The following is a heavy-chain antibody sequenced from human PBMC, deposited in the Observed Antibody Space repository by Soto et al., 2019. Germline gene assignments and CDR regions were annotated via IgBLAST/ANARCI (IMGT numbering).Heavy chain of an antibody. D-gene: IGHD3-10*01. Sequence: PSETLSLTCAVYGGSFSGYYWSWIRQPPGKGLEWIGEISHSGSTNYNPSLKSRVTISVDTSKNQFSLKLSSVTAADTAVYYCAREGYYGSGSYYVGSYYYYYGMDVWGQGTTVTVSS. CDR3: AREGYYGSGSYYVGSYYYYYGMDV. CDR2: ISHSGST. J-gene: IGHJ6*02. V-gene: IGHV4-34*01. CDR1: GGSFSGYY.